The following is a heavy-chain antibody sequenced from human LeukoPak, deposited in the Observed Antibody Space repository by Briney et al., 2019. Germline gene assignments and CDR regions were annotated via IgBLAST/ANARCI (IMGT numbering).Heavy chain of an antibody. CDR2: IYYSGST. CDR1: GGSISSYY. V-gene: IGHV4-59*08. J-gene: IGHJ6*03. Sequence: SETLSLTCTVSGGSISSYYWSWIRQPPGKGLEWIGYIYYSGSTNYNPSLKSRVTISVDTSKNQFSLKLSSVTAADTAVYYCARGGSLEWLSNYYYYMDVWGKGTTVTVSS. D-gene: IGHD3-3*01. CDR3: ARGGSLEWLSNYYYYMDV.